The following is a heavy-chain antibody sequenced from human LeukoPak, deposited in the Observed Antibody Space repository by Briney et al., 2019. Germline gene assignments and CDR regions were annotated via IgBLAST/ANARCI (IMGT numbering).Heavy chain of an antibody. CDR1: GYTFTSYD. CDR2: MNPNSGNT. V-gene: IGHV1-8*03. D-gene: IGHD4-17*01. J-gene: IGHJ4*02. Sequence: ASVKVSCKASGYTFTSYDINWVRQATGQGLEWMGWMNPNSGNTGYAQKFQGRVTITRNTSISTAYMELSSLRSEDTAVYYCARSRASYGTNFDYWGQGTLATVSS. CDR3: ARSRASYGTNFDY.